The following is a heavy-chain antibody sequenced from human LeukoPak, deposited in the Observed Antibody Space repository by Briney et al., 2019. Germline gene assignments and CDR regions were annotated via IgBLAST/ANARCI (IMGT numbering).Heavy chain of an antibody. V-gene: IGHV1-69*13. Sequence: SVKVSCKASGGTFSSYAISWVRQAPGQGLEWMGGIIPIFSTANYAQKFQGRVTITADESTSTAYMELSSLRSEDAAVYYCARVETYYYGSGSPEAFDIWGQGTMVTVSS. D-gene: IGHD3-10*01. CDR1: GGTFSSYA. J-gene: IGHJ3*02. CDR3: ARVETYYYGSGSPEAFDI. CDR2: IIPIFSTA.